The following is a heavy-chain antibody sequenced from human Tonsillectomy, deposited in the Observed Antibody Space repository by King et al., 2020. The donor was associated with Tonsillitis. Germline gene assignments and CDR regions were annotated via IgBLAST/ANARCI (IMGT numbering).Heavy chain of an antibody. Sequence: VQLVESGGGLVQPGGSLRLSCAASGFTFSSYSMNWVRQAPGKGLEWVSYISSPSSTIYYADSVKGRFTISRDNAKNSLYLQMNSLRAEDTAVYYCARRGYCSGCTCYPFDYWGQGTLVTVSS. V-gene: IGHV3-48*01. CDR1: GFTFSSYS. D-gene: IGHD2-15*01. CDR2: ISSPSSTI. J-gene: IGHJ4*02. CDR3: ARRGYCSGCTCYPFDY.